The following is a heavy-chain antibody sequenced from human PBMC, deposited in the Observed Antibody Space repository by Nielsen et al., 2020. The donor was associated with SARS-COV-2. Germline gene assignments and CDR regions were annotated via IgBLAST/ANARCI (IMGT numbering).Heavy chain of an antibody. CDR2: VSPSGDGT. CDR3: ARGRGGGP. V-gene: IGHV3-23*01. CDR1: GFTFSNYF. Sequence: GESLKISCAASGFTFSNYFMTWVRQAPGKGLEWVSVVSPSGDGTYYADSAKGRFTISRDNSKRMMYLQMNSLRAEDTALYYCARGRGGGPWGQGTLVTVSS. J-gene: IGHJ4*02.